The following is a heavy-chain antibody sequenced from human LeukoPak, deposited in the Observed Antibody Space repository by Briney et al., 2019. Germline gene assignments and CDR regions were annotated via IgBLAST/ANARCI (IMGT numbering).Heavy chain of an antibody. D-gene: IGHD1-26*01. CDR3: ARPRYSGSHDAFDI. J-gene: IGHJ3*02. Sequence: LSGGSLRLSCVASGFTFSDYAMNWVRQAPGKGLEWVSTFKTNYNQVYYAESVRGRYTISTDNSKNTAYLQMNSLRVEDTALYYCARPRYSGSHDAFDIWGQGTMVTVSS. CDR2: FKTNYNQV. V-gene: IGHV3-23*05. CDR1: GFTFSDYA.